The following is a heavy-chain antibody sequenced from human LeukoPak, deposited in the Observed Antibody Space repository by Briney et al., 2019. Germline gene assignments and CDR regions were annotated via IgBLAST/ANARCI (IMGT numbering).Heavy chain of an antibody. D-gene: IGHD5-18*01. J-gene: IGHJ4*02. CDR1: GYTFTNDD. Sequence: ASVKVSCKASGYTFTNDDINSVRQAPGQGLEWMGWMNPNSGDTGYAQKFQGRVTMTRNTSISTAYMELSSLRSEDTAVYYCARVSRQLWSPHKFIDYWGQGTLVTVSS. CDR3: ARVSRQLWSPHKFIDY. CDR2: MNPNSGDT. V-gene: IGHV1-8*01.